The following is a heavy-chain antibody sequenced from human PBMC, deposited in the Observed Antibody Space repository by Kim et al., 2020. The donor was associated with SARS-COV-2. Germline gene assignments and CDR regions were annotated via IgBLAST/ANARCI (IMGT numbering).Heavy chain of an antibody. CDR3: AKDTPLYYDILTGYYTKYYCDY. CDR1: GFTFSSYA. Sequence: GGSLRLSCAASGFTFSSYAMSWVRQAPGKGLEWVSAISGSGGSTYYADSVKGRFTISRDNSKNTLYLQMNSLRAEDTAVYYCAKDTPLYYDILTGYYTKYYCDYWGQGNLVTVSS. CDR2: ISGSGGST. J-gene: IGHJ4*02. D-gene: IGHD3-9*01. V-gene: IGHV3-23*01.